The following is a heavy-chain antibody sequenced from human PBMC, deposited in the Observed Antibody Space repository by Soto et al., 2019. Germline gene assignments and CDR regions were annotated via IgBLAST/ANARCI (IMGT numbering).Heavy chain of an antibody. J-gene: IGHJ3*02. CDR3: ASGKMDGRPDSAFDI. CDR2: IIPIFGTA. V-gene: IGHV1-69*01. CDR1: GGTFSSCA. D-gene: IGHD1-26*01. Sequence: QVQLVQSGAEVKKPGSSVKVSCKASGGTFSSCAISWVRQAPGQGLEWMGGIIPIFGTANYAQKFQGRVTITADESTSTGYMEVSSLRSEDTAVYYCASGKMDGRPDSAFDIWGQGTMVTVSS.